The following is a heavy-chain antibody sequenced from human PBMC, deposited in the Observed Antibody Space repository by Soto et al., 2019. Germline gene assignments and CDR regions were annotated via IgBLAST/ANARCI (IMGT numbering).Heavy chain of an antibody. CDR1: GASITTYY. CDR2: VYHTGST. Sequence: SSETLSLTCDASGASITTYYWSWIRQAPGKGLEWIGNVYHTGSTDYNSSLKSRVTISVDTSKNQFSLNMNSVTAADTAVYYCARRLFGSGWTLDSWGQGALVTVSS. J-gene: IGHJ4*02. CDR3: ARRLFGSGWTLDS. D-gene: IGHD6-19*01. V-gene: IGHV4-59*01.